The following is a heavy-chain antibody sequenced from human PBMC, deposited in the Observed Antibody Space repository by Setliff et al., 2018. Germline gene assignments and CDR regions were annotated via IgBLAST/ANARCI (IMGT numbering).Heavy chain of an antibody. V-gene: IGHV1-2*06. Sequence: ASEKVSCKASGYTFTGYYMYWVRQAPGQGLEWMGRINPSSGATIYAQKFQGRVTMTSDTSISTAYMELGRLRSDDTAVYFCARDGGGDSDAFDIWGQGTMVT. D-gene: IGHD3-16*01. CDR2: INPSSGAT. CDR1: GYTFTGYY. CDR3: ARDGGGDSDAFDI. J-gene: IGHJ3*02.